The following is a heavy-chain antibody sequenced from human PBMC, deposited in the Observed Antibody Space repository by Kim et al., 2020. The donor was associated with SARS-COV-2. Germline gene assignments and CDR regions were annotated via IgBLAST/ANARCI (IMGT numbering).Heavy chain of an antibody. J-gene: IGHJ4*02. Sequence: GGSLRLSCAASGFTFSSYGMHWVRQAPGKGLEWVAIILYDGSNKYYADSVKGRFTISRDNSKNTLYLQMNSLRAEDTAVYYCAKDRGFRIVGATGCYFDYWGQGTLVTVSS. CDR1: GFTFSSYG. D-gene: IGHD1-26*01. CDR3: AKDRGFRIVGATGCYFDY. V-gene: IGHV3-30*18. CDR2: ILYDGSNK.